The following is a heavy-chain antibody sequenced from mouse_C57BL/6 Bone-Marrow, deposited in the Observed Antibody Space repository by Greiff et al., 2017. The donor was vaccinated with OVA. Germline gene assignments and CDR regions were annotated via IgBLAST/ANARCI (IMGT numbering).Heavy chain of an antibody. J-gene: IGHJ2*01. CDR1: GYTFTDYY. CDR2: INPYNGGT. CDR3: ARDRSGVDY. V-gene: IGHV1-19*01. Sequence: EVQLQQSGPVLVKPGASVKMSCKASGYTFTDYYMNWVKQSHGKSLEWIGVINPYNGGTSYNQKFKGKATLTVDKSSSTAYMELNSLTSEDSAVYYCARDRSGVDYWGQGTTLTVSS.